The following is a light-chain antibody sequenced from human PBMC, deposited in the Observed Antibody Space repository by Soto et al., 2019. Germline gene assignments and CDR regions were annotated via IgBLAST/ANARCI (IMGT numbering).Light chain of an antibody. CDR1: QNINNW. V-gene: IGKV1-5*03. CDR2: KAS. CDR3: QQYDTYVWT. Sequence: DIQMTQSPSTLSASVGDRVTITCRASQNINNWLAWYQQKSGKAPKLLIYKASSLQSGVPSRFSGGGSGTEFTLTISSLQPDDFATYYCQQYDTYVWTFGQGTTVDIK. J-gene: IGKJ1*01.